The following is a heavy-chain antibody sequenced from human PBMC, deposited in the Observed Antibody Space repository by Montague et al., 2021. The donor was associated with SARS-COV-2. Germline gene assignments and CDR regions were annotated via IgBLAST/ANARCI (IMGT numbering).Heavy chain of an antibody. CDR3: ATLGIEVITYAFAT. V-gene: IGHV1-24*01. J-gene: IGHJ3*02. D-gene: IGHD3-22*01. CDR2: FDSEDGQT. CDR1: GYSLSELS. Sequence: SVKVSCKVSGYSLSELSMQMHWVRQAPGEGLEWMGEFDSEDGQTTYSQKFQDRVTMTEDRSTDTFYMELSSLTSEDTAMFFCATLGIEVITYAFATWGQGTMVTVSS.